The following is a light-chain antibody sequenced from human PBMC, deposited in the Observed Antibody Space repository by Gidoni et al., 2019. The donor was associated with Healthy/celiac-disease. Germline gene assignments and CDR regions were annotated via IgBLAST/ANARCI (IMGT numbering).Light chain of an antibody. CDR1: QSVSSN. Sequence: ILMTQFPATLSVSPGYRATLFCRATQSVSSNLAWYQQKPGQAPRLLIYGASTRATGIPARFSGSGSGTEFTLTISSLQSEDFAVYYCQQYNNWPPWTFGQGTKVEIK. J-gene: IGKJ1*01. CDR2: GAS. CDR3: QQYNNWPPWT. V-gene: IGKV3-15*01.